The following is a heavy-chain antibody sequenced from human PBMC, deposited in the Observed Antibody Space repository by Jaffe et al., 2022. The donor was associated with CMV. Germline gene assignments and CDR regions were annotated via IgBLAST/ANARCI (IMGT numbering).Heavy chain of an antibody. J-gene: IGHJ5*01. D-gene: IGHD6-13*01. CDR3: VKDSSSWYWFDS. CDR2: VSSSGGTT. Sequence: EVQLVESGGGLVQPGGSLRLSCSASGFTFSSYAMHWVRQAPGKGLEYVSSVSSSGGTTYYADSVKGRFSISRDNSKNTLYLQMTGLRAEDTALYYCVKDSSSWYWFDSWGLGTLVTVSS. CDR1: GFTFSSYA. V-gene: IGHV3-64D*06.